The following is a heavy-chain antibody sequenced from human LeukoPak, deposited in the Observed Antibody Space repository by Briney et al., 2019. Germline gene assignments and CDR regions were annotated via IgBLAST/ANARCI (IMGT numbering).Heavy chain of an antibody. CDR1: GFTFSSYA. CDR3: AKDRPPLYGDYGYYYYYYMDV. Sequence: GGSLRLSXAASGFTFSSYAMSWVRQAPGKGLEWVSAISGSGGSTYYADSVKGRFTISRDNSKNTLYLQMNSLRAEDTAVYYCAKDRPPLYGDYGYYYYYYMDVWGKGATVTVSS. J-gene: IGHJ6*03. CDR2: ISGSGGST. D-gene: IGHD4-17*01. V-gene: IGHV3-23*01.